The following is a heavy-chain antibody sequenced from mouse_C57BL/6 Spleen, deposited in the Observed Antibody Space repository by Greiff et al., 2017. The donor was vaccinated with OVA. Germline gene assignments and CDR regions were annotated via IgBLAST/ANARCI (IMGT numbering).Heavy chain of an antibody. J-gene: IGHJ1*03. Sequence: GGGLVQPKGSLKLSCAASGFSFNTYAMNWVRQAPGKGLEWVARIRSKSNNYATYYADSVKDRFTISRDDSESMLYLQMNNLKTEDTAMYYCVRHPFITTVEGGYFDVWGTGTTVTVSS. CDR3: VRHPFITTVEGGYFDV. D-gene: IGHD1-1*01. V-gene: IGHV10-1*01. CDR2: IRSKSNNYAT. CDR1: GFSFNTYA.